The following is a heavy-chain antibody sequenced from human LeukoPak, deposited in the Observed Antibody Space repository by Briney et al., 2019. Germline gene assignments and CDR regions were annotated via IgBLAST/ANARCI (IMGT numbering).Heavy chain of an antibody. J-gene: IGHJ4*02. CDR2: INHSGST. CDR1: GGSISGYY. V-gene: IGHV4-34*01. D-gene: IGHD1-20*01. Sequence: PSETLSLTCTVSGGSISGYYWSWIRQPPGKGLEWIGEINHSGSTNYNPSLKSRVTISVDTSKNQFSLKLSSVTAADTAVYYCARVRPRTGITGTTGVFGYWGQGTLVTVSS. CDR3: ARVRPRTGITGTTGVFGY.